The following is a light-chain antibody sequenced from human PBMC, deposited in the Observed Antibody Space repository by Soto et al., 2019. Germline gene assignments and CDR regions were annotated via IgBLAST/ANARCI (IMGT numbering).Light chain of an antibody. CDR1: QSLLNSFYNKNY. V-gene: IGKV4-1*01. Sequence: IVMTQSPESLAVCLGERATINCKSSQSLLNSFYNKNYLAWYQQKPGQPPQLLIYWASTRESGVPDRFSGSGSGTDFTLTISSLQAEDVAVYYCQHYYSPPLTFGGGTTVEIK. CDR3: QHYYSPPLT. J-gene: IGKJ4*01. CDR2: WAS.